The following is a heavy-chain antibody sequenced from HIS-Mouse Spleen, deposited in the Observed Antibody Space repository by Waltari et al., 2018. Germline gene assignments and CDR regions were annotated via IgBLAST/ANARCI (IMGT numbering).Heavy chain of an antibody. V-gene: IGHV3-15*01. Sequence: EVQLVESGGGLVKPGGSLRLSCAASGFTFSNAWMSWVGQAPGKGLEWVGRIKSKTDGGTTDYAAPVKGRFTISRDDSKNTLYLQMNSLKTEGTAVYYCTTDVCERGWMNAFDIWGQGTMVTVSS. J-gene: IGHJ3*02. CDR1: GFTFSNAW. D-gene: IGHD5-12*01. CDR2: IKSKTDGGTT. CDR3: TTDVCERGWMNAFDI.